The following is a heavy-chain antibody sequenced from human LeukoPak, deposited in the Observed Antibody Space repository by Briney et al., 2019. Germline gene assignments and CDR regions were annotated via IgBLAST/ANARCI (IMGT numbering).Heavy chain of an antibody. J-gene: IGHJ6*03. CDR1: GFTFSSHS. D-gene: IGHD1-26*01. Sequence: GGSLRLSCAASGFTFSSHSMNWVRQAPGKGLEWVSSISSSSSYIYYADSVKGRFTISRDNAKNSLYLQMNSLRAEDTAVYYCARDWEGHYYYYYYMDVWGKGTTVTVSS. V-gene: IGHV3-21*01. CDR2: ISSSSSYI. CDR3: ARDWEGHYYYYYYMDV.